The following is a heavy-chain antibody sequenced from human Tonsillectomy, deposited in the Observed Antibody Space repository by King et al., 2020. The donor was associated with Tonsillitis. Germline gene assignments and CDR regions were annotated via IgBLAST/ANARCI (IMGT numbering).Heavy chain of an antibody. V-gene: IGHV4-59*01. CDR3: ARGHITRAFDI. D-gene: IGHD3-10*01. CDR1: GVSISSYY. J-gene: IGHJ3*02. CDR2: IYYTGST. Sequence: QLQESGPGLVKPSGTLSLTCTVSGVSISSYYWSWIRQPPGKGLEWIGYIYYTGSTNYNPSLKSRVTMSLDTSKNQFSLKLSSVTAADTAVYYCARGHITRAFDIWGQATMVTVSS.